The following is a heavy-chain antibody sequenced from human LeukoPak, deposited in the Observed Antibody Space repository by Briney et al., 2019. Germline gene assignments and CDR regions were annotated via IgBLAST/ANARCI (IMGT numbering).Heavy chain of an antibody. CDR3: AKITKATTPNY. D-gene: IGHD4-17*01. Sequence: QPGGSLRLSCAASGLTFSNYAMNWVRQASGKGLEWVSGITDSGRKPYYADSVKGRLSISRDNSRNTVYLQMSDLRAEDTAVYYCAKITKATTPNYWGQGTLVTVSS. CDR1: GLTFSNYA. V-gene: IGHV3-23*01. J-gene: IGHJ4*02. CDR2: ITDSGRKP.